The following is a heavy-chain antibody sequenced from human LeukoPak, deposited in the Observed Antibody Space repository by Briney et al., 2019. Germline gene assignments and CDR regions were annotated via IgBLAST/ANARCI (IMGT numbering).Heavy chain of an antibody. V-gene: IGHV3-64*01. CDR1: GFTFSSYA. J-gene: IGHJ6*02. D-gene: IGHD6-13*01. CDR3: ARFPGIANVFYYGMDV. CDR2: ISSNGGNT. Sequence: GGSLRLSCAASGFTFSSYAMHWVRQAPGKGLEYVSSISSNGGNTYYANSVKGRFTISRDSSKNTLYLQMNSLRVEDTAVYYCARFPGIANVFYYGMDVWGQGTTVTVSS.